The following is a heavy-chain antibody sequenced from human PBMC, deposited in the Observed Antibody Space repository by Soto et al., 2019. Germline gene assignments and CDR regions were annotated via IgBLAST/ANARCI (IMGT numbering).Heavy chain of an antibody. CDR1: GYTFTSYY. CDR2: INPSGGST. D-gene: IGHD3-3*01. V-gene: IGHV1-46*01. J-gene: IGHJ6*02. Sequence: ASVKVSCKASGYTFTSYYMHWVRQAPGQGLEWMGIINPSGGSTRYAQKFQGRVTMTRDTSTSTVYMELSSLRSEDTAVYYCARDPSPEYYDFWSGYYTYYYYGMDVWGQGTTVTVSS. CDR3: ARDPSPEYYDFWSGYYTYYYYGMDV.